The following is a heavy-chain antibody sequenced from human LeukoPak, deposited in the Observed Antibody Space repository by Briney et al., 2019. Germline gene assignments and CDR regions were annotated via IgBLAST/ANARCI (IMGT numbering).Heavy chain of an antibody. CDR3: ARVRRNSGNKYFDP. J-gene: IGHJ5*02. CDR1: GGSIRSGNYY. V-gene: IGHV4-61*02. CDR2: IYISGGI. D-gene: IGHD5-12*01. Sequence: PSETLSLTCTVSGGSIRSGNYYWSWIRQPAGMGLEWIGRIYISGGIDYNPSLKSRLTISIDTSKNQFYLRLSSVTAADTAVYYCARVRRNSGNKYFDPWGQGTRVTVSS.